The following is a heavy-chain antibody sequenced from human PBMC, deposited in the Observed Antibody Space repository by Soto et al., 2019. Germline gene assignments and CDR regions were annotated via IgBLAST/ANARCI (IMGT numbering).Heavy chain of an antibody. CDR2: IKSKTEGGTT. V-gene: IGHV3-15*01. CDR3: AIVSGSGWAFDY. J-gene: IGHJ4*02. CDR1: GFTFSNAR. Sequence: EVQLVESGGGLVKPGGSLRLSCAASGFTFSNARMSWVRQAPGKGLEWVGRIKSKTEGGTTDYAAPVKGRFTISRDDSKDTLYLQLNSLKTEDTAMYYCAIVSGSGWAFDYWGQGTLVTVSS. D-gene: IGHD6-19*01.